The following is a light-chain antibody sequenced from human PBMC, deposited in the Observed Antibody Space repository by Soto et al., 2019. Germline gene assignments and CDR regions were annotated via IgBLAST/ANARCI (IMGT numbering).Light chain of an antibody. J-gene: IGLJ2*01. CDR3: CSYAGSSTYVV. CDR2: EVN. Sequence: QSALTQPASVSGSPGQSITISCTGTNSDVGNYNLVSWYQHHPGEAPKLIINEVNKRPSGVSTRFSGSKSGNTASLTISGLQAEDEADYYCCSYAGSSTYVVFGGGTKLTVL. CDR1: NSDVGNYNL. V-gene: IGLV2-23*02.